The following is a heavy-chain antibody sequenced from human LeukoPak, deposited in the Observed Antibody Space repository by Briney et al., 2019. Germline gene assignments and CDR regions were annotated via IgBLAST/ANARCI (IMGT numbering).Heavy chain of an antibody. CDR3: ARLGNWFDP. CDR2: IYYSGST. CDR1: GGSISSYY. Sequence: KPSETLSLTCTVSGGSISSYYWSWIRQPPGKGLEWIGYIYYSGSTNYNPSLKSRVTISVDTSKNQFSLKLSSVTAADTAVYYCARLGNWFDPWGQGTLVTVSS. V-gene: IGHV4-59*08. J-gene: IGHJ5*02. D-gene: IGHD3-16*01.